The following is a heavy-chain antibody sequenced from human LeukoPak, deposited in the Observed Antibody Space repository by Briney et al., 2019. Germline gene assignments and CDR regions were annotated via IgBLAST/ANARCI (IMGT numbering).Heavy chain of an antibody. J-gene: IGHJ4*02. V-gene: IGHV3-21*01. CDR2: ISYLSSHV. D-gene: IGHD3-16*01. Sequence: GGSLRLSCSASGFTFSGYDMNWVRQAPGKGLEWVSSISYLSSHVYYGDSVKGRFSISRDNAKNSLYLQMNSLGAEDTAIYYCGRAFPPLRTSSAGDLWGQGILVTVSS. CDR1: GFTFSGYD. CDR3: GRAFPPLRTSSAGDL.